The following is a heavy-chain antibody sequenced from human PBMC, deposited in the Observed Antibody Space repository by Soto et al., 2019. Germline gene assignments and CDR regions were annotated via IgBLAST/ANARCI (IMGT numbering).Heavy chain of an antibody. CDR2: IYYSGST. CDR3: ARASYDFWSGYPNWFDP. D-gene: IGHD3-3*01. V-gene: IGHV4-59*01. Sequence: SETLSLTCTVSGGSISSYYWSWIRQPPGKGLEWIGYIYYSGSTNYNPSPKSRVTISVDTSKNQFSLKLSSVTAADTAVYYCARASYDFWSGYPNWFDPWGQGTLVTVSS. J-gene: IGHJ5*02. CDR1: GGSISSYY.